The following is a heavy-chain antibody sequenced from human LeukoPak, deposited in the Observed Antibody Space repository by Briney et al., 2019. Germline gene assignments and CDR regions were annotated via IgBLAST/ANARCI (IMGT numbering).Heavy chain of an antibody. CDR1: GFTFSSYS. J-gene: IGHJ6*03. CDR2: ISSSSSYI. CDR3: ARVLRWEPPYYYHYYMDV. V-gene: IGHV3-21*01. D-gene: IGHD1-26*01. Sequence: PGGSLRLSCAASGFTFSSYSINWVRQAPGKGLEWVSSISSSSSYIYYADSVKGRFTISRDNAKNSLYLQMNSLRAEDTAVYYCARVLRWEPPYYYHYYMDVWGKGTTVTVSS.